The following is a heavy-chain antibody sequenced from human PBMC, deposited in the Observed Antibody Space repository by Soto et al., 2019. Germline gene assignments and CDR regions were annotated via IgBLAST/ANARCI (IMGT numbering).Heavy chain of an antibody. Sequence: SETLSLTCTVSGGSISSYYWSWIRQPPGKGLEWIGYIYYSGSTNYNPSLKSRVTISVDTSKNQFSLKLSSVTAADTAVYYCARDSGYDFWSGYYPSKYYGMDVWGQGTTVTVSS. J-gene: IGHJ6*02. D-gene: IGHD3-3*01. CDR3: ARDSGYDFWSGYYPSKYYGMDV. V-gene: IGHV4-59*01. CDR1: GGSISSYY. CDR2: IYYSGST.